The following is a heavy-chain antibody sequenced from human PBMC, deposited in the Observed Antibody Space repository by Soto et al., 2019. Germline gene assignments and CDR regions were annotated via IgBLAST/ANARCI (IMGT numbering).Heavy chain of an antibody. J-gene: IGHJ6*02. CDR3: AREYQSIAARPGKYGMDV. Sequence: GGSLRLSCAASGFTFSSYAMHWVRQAPGKGLEWVAVISYDGSNKYYADSVKGRFTISRDNSKNTLYLQMNSLRAEDTAVYYCAREYQSIAARPGKYGMDVWGQGTTVTVSS. CDR2: ISYDGSNK. CDR1: GFTFSSYA. V-gene: IGHV3-30-3*01. D-gene: IGHD6-6*01.